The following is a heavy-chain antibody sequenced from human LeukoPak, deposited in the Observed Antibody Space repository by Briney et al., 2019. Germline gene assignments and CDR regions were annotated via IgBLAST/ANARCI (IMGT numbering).Heavy chain of an antibody. CDR2: VSGSGDST. CDR3: AKATYSSSWNLYFDY. Sequence: GVSLSLSCAPSGFIFSSYAMSWVRRAPGKGLEGVSSVSGSGDSTYYADSVKGRFTISRDNSKNTLYLQMNSLRAEDTAVYHCAKATYSSSWNLYFDYWGQGTLVTVSS. D-gene: IGHD6-13*01. V-gene: IGHV3-23*01. J-gene: IGHJ4*02. CDR1: GFIFSSYA.